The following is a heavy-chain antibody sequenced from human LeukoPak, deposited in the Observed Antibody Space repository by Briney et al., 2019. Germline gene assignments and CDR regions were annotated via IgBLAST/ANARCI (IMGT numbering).Heavy chain of an antibody. Sequence: PGGSLRLSCAASGFTFSSYSMSWVRQAPGKGLEWVSSISSSSSYIYYADSVKGRFTISRDNAKNSLYLQMNSLRAEDTAVYYCARDLRGVLRWAFDYWGQGTLVTVSS. CDR2: ISSSSSYI. D-gene: IGHD4/OR15-4a*01. CDR3: ARDLRGVLRWAFDY. CDR1: GFTFSSYS. J-gene: IGHJ4*02. V-gene: IGHV3-21*01.